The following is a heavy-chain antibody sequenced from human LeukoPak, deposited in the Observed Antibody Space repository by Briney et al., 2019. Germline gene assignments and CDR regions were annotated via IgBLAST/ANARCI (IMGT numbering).Heavy chain of an antibody. D-gene: IGHD6-19*01. J-gene: IGHJ4*02. CDR3: ARGGTGWYYLDY. CDR2: IYYSGST. CDR1: GGSVSSGSYY. V-gene: IGHV4-61*01. Sequence: SETLSLTCTVSGGSVSSGSYYWSWIRQPPGKGLEWIGYIYYSGSTNYNPSLQSRVIISVDTSKNQFSLKLNSETAADTAVYYCARGGTGWYYLDYWGQGTLVTVSS.